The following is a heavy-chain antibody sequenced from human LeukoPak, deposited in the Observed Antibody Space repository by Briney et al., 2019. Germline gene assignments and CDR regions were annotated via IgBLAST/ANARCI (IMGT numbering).Heavy chain of an antibody. V-gene: IGHV1-24*01. J-gene: IGHJ6*03. CDR1: GYTLTELS. D-gene: IGHD3-9*01. CDR3: ARDLYDILTGYRNPRQFYYMDV. Sequence: ASVKVSCKVSGYTLTELSMHWVRQAPGKGLEWMGGFDPEDGETIYAQKFQGRVTMTEDTSTDTACMELSSLRSEDTAVYYCARDLYDILTGYRNPRQFYYMDVWGKGTTVTVSS. CDR2: FDPEDGET.